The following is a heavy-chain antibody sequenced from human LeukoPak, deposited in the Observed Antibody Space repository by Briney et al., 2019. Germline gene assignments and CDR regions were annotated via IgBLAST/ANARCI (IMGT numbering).Heavy chain of an antibody. CDR1: GFTFSIYG. V-gene: IGHV3-33*01. D-gene: IGHD3-10*01. CDR3: ARASGPFDY. Sequence: GGSLRLSCAASGFTFSIYGMHWVRQAPGKGLEWVAVIWNDGSNKYYADSVKGRFTISRDNSKNTLYLQMNSLRAEDTAVYSCARASGPFDYLGQGTLVTVSS. CDR2: IWNDGSNK. J-gene: IGHJ4*02.